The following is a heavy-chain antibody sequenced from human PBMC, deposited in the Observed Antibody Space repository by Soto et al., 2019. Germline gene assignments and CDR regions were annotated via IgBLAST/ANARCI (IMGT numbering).Heavy chain of an antibody. CDR2: INPNSGGT. CDR1: GYTFTGYY. V-gene: IGHV1-2*02. J-gene: IGHJ6*02. Sequence: ASVKVSCKASGYTFTGYYMHWVRQAPGQGLEWMGWINPNSGGTNYAQKFQGRVTMTRDTSISTAYMELSRLRSDDTAVYYCASILELPYYYYGMDVWGQGTLVTVSS. D-gene: IGHD1-7*01. CDR3: ASILELPYYYYGMDV.